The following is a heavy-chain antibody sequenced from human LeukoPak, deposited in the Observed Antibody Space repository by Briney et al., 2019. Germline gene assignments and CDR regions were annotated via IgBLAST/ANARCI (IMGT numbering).Heavy chain of an antibody. CDR2: INHSGST. D-gene: IGHD5-18*01. CDR3: ARGRRGYSYGYAYYYMDV. J-gene: IGHJ6*03. CDR1: GGSFSGYY. V-gene: IGHV4-34*01. Sequence: SETLSLTCAVYGGSFSGYYWSWVRQPPGKGLEWIGEINHSGSTNYNPSLKSRVTISVDTSKNQFSLKLSSVTAADTAVYYCARGRRGYSYGYAYYYMDVWGKGTTVTVSS.